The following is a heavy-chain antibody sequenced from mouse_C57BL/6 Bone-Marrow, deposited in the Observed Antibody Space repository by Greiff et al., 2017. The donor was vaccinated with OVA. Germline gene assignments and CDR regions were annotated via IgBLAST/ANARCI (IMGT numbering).Heavy chain of an antibody. CDR1: GYTFTSYW. Sequence: QVQLQQPGAELVKPGASVKLSCKASGYTFTSYWMHWVKQRPGQGLEWIGMIHPNSGSTNYNEKFKSKAKLTVDKSSSTAYMQLSSLTSEDSAVYYCARGEYYGYWYFDVWGTGTTVTVSS. CDR2: IHPNSGST. V-gene: IGHV1-64*01. CDR3: ARGEYYGYWYFDV. J-gene: IGHJ1*03. D-gene: IGHD1-1*01.